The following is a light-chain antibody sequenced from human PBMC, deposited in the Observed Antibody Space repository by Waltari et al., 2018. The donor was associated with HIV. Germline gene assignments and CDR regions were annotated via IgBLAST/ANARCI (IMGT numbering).Light chain of an antibody. Sequence: ALTQPPSAPGSPGQSVTIFCTATGSDIGTDNSVSRYHQHLGNAAKLLSYEVNKRPPGVPDRFSGAKSGSVASLTVSGLQDDDEADYYCSSYAGRDSRVVFGGGTKLTVL. CDR2: EVN. V-gene: IGLV2-8*01. CDR3: SSYAGRDSRVV. J-gene: IGLJ2*01. CDR1: GSDIGTDNS.